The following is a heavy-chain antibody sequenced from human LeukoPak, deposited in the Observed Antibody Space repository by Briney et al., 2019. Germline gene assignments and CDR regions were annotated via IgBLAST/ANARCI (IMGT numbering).Heavy chain of an antibody. CDR2: IYTSGST. D-gene: IGHD4-23*01. CDR3: ARGRAARWYNWFDP. V-gene: IGHV4-4*07. J-gene: IGHJ5*02. CDR1: GGSISSYY. Sequence: SETLSLTCTVSGGSISSYYWSWIRQPAGKGLEWIGRIYTSGSTNYNPSLKSRVTMSVDTSKNQFSLKLSSVTAADTAVYYCARGRAARWYNWFDPWGQGTLVTVSS.